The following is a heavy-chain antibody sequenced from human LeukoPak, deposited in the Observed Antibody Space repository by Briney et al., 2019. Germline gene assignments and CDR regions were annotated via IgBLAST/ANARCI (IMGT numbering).Heavy chain of an antibody. Sequence: GASVKVSCKASGGTFSSYAISWVRQAPGRGLEWMGRIIPILGIANYAQKFQGRVTITADKSTSTAYMELSSLRSEDTAVYYCARAQELERRKDYYYGMDVWGQGTTVTVSS. CDR2: IIPILGIA. V-gene: IGHV1-69*04. CDR3: ARAQELERRKDYYYGMDV. J-gene: IGHJ6*02. CDR1: GGTFSSYA. D-gene: IGHD1-1*01.